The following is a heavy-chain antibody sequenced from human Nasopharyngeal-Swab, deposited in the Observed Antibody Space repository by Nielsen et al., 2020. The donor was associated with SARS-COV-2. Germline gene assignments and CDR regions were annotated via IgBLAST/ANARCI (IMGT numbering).Heavy chain of an antibody. Sequence: GEFLKISCAASGFTVSSNYMSWVRQAPGKGLEWVSVIYSGGSTYYADSVKGRFTISRDNSKNTLYLQMNSLRAEDTAVYYCARVGGSSPLDYWGQGTLVTVSS. D-gene: IGHD6-13*01. CDR2: IYSGGST. CDR3: ARVGGSSPLDY. J-gene: IGHJ4*02. CDR1: GFTVSSNY. V-gene: IGHV3-66*01.